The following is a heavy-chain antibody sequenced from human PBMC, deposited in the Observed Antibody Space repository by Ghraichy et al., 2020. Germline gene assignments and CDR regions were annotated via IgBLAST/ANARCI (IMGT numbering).Heavy chain of an antibody. CDR2: ISGSGGST. CDR3: ATDPNLSRVTGDFDY. J-gene: IGHJ4*02. V-gene: IGHV3-23*01. Sequence: GGSLRLSCAASGFTFSSYAMSWVRQAPGKGLEWVAAISGSGGSTYYADSVKGRFTISRDNSKNTLYLQMNSLRAEDTAVYYCATDPNLSRVTGDFDYRGQGTLVTVSS. CDR1: GFTFSSYA. D-gene: IGHD1-14*01.